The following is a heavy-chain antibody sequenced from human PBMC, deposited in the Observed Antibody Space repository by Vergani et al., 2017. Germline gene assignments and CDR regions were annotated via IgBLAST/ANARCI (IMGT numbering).Heavy chain of an antibody. Sequence: EVQLVQSGAEVKKPGESLRISCKGSGYSFTSYWISWVRQMPGKGLEWIGEIYHSGSTNYNPSLKSRVTISVDKSKNQFSLKLSSVTAADTAVYYCARDGDPPTNXFDPWGQGTLVTVSS. CDR2: IYHSGST. D-gene: IGHD2-21*02. CDR3: ARDGDPPTNXFDP. J-gene: IGHJ5*02. V-gene: IGHV5-10-1*01. CDR1: GYSFTSYW.